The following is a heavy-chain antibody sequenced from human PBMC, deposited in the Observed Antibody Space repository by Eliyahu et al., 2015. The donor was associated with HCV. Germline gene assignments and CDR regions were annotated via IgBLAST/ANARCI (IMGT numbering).Heavy chain of an antibody. CDR2: ISGSGGST. CDR3: AKAEGVYYYYYYMDS. V-gene: IGHV3-23*01. Sequence: GKGLEWVSAISGSGGSTYYADSVKGRFTISRDNSKNTLYLQMNSLRAEDTAVYYCAKAEGVYYYYYYMDSLGQRDHGHRLL. D-gene: IGHD3-10*01. J-gene: IGHJ6*03.